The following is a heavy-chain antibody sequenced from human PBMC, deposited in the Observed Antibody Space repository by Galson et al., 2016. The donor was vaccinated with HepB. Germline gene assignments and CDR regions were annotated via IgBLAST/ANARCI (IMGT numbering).Heavy chain of an antibody. CDR1: GASISSTDYY. V-gene: IGHV4-39*01. J-gene: IGHJ4*02. CDR3: ARSDSSWNELLFCDF. CDR2: IYYSGTT. D-gene: IGHD3-10*01. Sequence: SETLSLTCTVGGASISSTDYYWSWIRQSPGKGLEWIGSIYYSGTTYFNPSLKSRVAMSVDTSRSQFTLTLASVTAADTAMYYCARSDSSWNELLFCDFWGRGSLVIVSS.